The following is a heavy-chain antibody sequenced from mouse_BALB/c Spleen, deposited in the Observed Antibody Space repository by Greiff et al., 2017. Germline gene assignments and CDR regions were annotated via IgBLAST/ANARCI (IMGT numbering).Heavy chain of an antibody. CDR1: GFTFRNYW. V-gene: IGHV6-6*02. CDR2: IRLKSNNYAT. CDR3: TRGCDY. D-gene: IGHD3-3*01. Sequence: EVKVEESGGGLVQPEGSMKLSCVASGFTFRNYWMNWVRQSPEKGLEWVAEIRLKSNNYATHYAESVKGRFTISRDDSKSSVYLQMNNLRAEDTGIYYCTRGCDYWGQGTTLTVSS. J-gene: IGHJ2*01.